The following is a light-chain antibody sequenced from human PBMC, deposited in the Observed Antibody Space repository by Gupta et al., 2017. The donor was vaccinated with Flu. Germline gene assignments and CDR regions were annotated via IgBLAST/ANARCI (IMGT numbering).Light chain of an antibody. CDR2: GAS. V-gene: IGKV3-20*01. J-gene: IGKJ1*01. Sequence: ERATLSCRASQSVTSDHLAWYQQKPGQAPRLLIYGASRKAPDSPDWFSGSGSGTDFTLNISRVEPEDFAVYFCQQYGNSPWTFGQGTKVDFK. CDR3: QQYGNSPWT. CDR1: QSVTSDH.